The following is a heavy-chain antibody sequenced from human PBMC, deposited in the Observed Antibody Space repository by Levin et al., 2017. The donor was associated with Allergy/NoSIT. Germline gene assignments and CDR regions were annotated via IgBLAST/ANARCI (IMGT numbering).Heavy chain of an antibody. J-gene: IGHJ2*01. Sequence: GGSLRLSCAASGFTFSSYAMSWVRQAPGKGLEWVSGISGSGSSTYYADSVKGRFTIARDNSKNALYLEMNSLRVEDTAVYYCAKDPGNYWYFDLWGRGTLVTVSS. CDR2: ISGSGSST. V-gene: IGHV3-23*01. CDR3: AKDPGNYWYFDL. CDR1: GFTFSSYA.